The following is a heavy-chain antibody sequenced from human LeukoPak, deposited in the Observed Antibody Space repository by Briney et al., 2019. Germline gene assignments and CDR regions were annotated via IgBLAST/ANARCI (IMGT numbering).Heavy chain of an antibody. CDR3: AKEFDY. CDR2: ISYDGSNK. CDR1: GFTFSSYG. V-gene: IGHV3-30*18. J-gene: IGHJ4*02. Sequence: PGGSLRLSCAASGFTFSSYGMHWVRQAPGKGLEWVAVISYDGSNKYYADSVKGRFTISRDNSKNTLYLQMNSLRAEDTAVYYCAKEFDYWGQGTLVIVSS.